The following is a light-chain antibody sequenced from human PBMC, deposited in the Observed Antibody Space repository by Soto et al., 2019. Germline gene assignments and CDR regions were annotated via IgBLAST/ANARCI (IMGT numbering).Light chain of an antibody. CDR2: DAS. V-gene: IGKV3-11*01. CDR3: QQGGT. J-gene: IGKJ1*01. Sequence: ELVLTQSPATLSLSPGERATLSCRASQSVSFYLGWYQQKPGQAPRLLIYDASKRATGIPARFRGSGSGTDFTLTISSLESEDFAVYYCQQGGTFGQGTKLEIK. CDR1: QSVSFY.